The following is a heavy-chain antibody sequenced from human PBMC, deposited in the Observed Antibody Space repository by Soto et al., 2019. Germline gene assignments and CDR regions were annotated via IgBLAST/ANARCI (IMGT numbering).Heavy chain of an antibody. Sequence: QVQLQESGPGLVKPSETLSLTCTVSGGSISSYYWSWIRQPPGKGLEWIGYIFYSGSTNYNPSLKSRGTISVDTSKNQFSLKLSSVTAADTAVYCCARAGTEMDDWSQGTLVTVSP. J-gene: IGHJ4*02. V-gene: IGHV4-59*01. CDR1: GGSISSYY. D-gene: IGHD3-10*01. CDR3: ARAGTEMDD. CDR2: IFYSGST.